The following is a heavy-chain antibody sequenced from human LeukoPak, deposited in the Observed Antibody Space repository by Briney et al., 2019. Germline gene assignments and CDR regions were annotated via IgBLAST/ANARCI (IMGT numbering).Heavy chain of an antibody. J-gene: IGHJ5*02. CDR1: GGSISSYS. CDR3: ARHRCSAGSCYWFDP. Sequence: SETLSLTCAVSGGSISSYSWSWIRQPPGEGLEWIGYIYYSGSTKYNPSLKSRVTISVDASKNEFSLKLSSVTAADTAVYYCARHRCSAGSCYWFDPWGQGTLVTVSS. V-gene: IGHV4-59*08. D-gene: IGHD2-15*01. CDR2: IYYSGST.